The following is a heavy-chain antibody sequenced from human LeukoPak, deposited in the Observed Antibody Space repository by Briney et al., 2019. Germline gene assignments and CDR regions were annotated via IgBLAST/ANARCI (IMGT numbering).Heavy chain of an antibody. D-gene: IGHD6-19*01. J-gene: IGHJ5*02. CDR1: GGSISSYY. Sequence: PSETLSLTCTVSGGSISSYYWSWIRQPPGKGLEWIGYIYTSGSTNYNPSLKSRVTISVDTSKNQFSLKLSSVTAADTAVYYCARLTYSSGWYWFDPWGQGTLVTVSS. CDR3: ARLTYSSGWYWFDP. V-gene: IGHV4-4*09. CDR2: IYTSGST.